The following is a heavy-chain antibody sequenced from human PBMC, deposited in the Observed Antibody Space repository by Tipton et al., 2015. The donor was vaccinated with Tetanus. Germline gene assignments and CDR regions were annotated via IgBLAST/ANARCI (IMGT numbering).Heavy chain of an antibody. CDR2: INHSEST. CDR1: GGSFTGHY. J-gene: IGHJ4*02. V-gene: IGHV4-34*01. D-gene: IGHD2/OR15-2a*01. Sequence: LRLSCGVDGGSFTGHYWTWIRQAPGKGLEWMGEINHSESTNYKSSLLSRAAKSVDTPKKQFSLRLKYVTAADTAVYFCARGRSAAYFVFFDHWGPGTLVTVSS. CDR3: ARGRSAAYFVFFDH.